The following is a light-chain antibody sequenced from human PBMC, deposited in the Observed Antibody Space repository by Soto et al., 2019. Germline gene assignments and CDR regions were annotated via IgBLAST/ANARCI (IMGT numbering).Light chain of an antibody. V-gene: IGLV2-11*01. J-gene: IGLJ1*01. CDR1: SSDVGGYNY. Sequence: SVLTQPRSVSGSPGQSVTISCTGTSSDVGGYNYVSWYQQHPGKAPKLMIYDVSKRPSGVPDRFSGSKSGNTASLTISGLQAEDEADYYCCSYAGSYTFDVFGTGTKLTVL. CDR3: CSYAGSYTFDV. CDR2: DVS.